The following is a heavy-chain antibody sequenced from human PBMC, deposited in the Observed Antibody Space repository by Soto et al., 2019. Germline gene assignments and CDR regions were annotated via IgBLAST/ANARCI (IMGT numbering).Heavy chain of an antibody. CDR3: ARAGVLLWFGEEINDAFDI. J-gene: IGHJ3*02. CDR2: IYYSGST. V-gene: IGHV4-30-4*01. D-gene: IGHD3-10*01. Sequence: PSETLSLTCTVSGGSISSGDYYWSWIRQPPGKGLEWIGYIYYSGSTYYNPSLKSRVTISVDTSKNQFSLKLSSVTAADTAVYYCARAGVLLWFGEEINDAFDIWGQGTMVTVSS. CDR1: GGSISSGDYY.